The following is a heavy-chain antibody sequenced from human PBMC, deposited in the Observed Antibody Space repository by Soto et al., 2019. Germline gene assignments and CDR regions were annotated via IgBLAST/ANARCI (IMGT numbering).Heavy chain of an antibody. CDR3: ARIYTAYARMDV. CDR2: TKNRANSYIT. J-gene: IGHJ6*02. CDR1: GYTVTEHY. V-gene: IGHV3-72*01. D-gene: IGHD2-21*02. Sequence: EMQLVESGGGLVQPGGTLRLSCAASGYTVTEHYMDWVRQARGKEMEWVGRTKNRANSYITDYAASVEGRFTISRDESKNSVSLQMHNLKTEDTAVYFCARIYTAYARMDVWGQGTTVTVSS.